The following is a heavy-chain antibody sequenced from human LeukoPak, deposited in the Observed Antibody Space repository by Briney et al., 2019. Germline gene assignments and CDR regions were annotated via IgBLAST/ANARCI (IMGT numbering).Heavy chain of an antibody. V-gene: IGHV3-23*01. CDR3: AREGYCSSTSCYLVNY. J-gene: IGHJ4*02. Sequence: GGSLRLSCVTSGFNFNNYAMSWVRQAPGKGLEWVSCLSNGGDNTYYADSVKGRFTISRDNSKNTLYLQMNSLRAEDTAVYYCAREGYCSSTSCYLVNYWGQGTLVTVSS. CDR2: LSNGGDNT. D-gene: IGHD2-2*01. CDR1: GFNFNNYA.